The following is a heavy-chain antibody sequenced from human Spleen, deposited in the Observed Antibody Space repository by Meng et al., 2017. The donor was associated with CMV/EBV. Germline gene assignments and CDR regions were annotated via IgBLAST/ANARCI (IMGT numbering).Heavy chain of an antibody. D-gene: IGHD5-12*01. CDR3: AKSRNGYGGEDY. V-gene: IGHV3-30*04. CDR2: MSSDGTNK. Sequence: GESLKISCAASGFTFNTYAMHWVRQAPGKGLEWVALMSSDGTNKYFADSVKGRFTVSRDNSNDTLYLQMNSLRPEDTAIYYCAKSRNGYGGEDYWGQGMLVTVSS. J-gene: IGHJ4*02. CDR1: GFTFNTYA.